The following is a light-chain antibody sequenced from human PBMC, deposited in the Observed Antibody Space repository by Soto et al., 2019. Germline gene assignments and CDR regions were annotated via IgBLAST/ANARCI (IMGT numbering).Light chain of an antibody. CDR1: SSDVCGYTY. CDR3: SSYTSSSTLWV. J-gene: IGLJ1*01. Sequence: SALTHPAPGSGAPRQSLPISLTGNSSDVCGYTYVSWYQQHPGKAPKLMIYDVSNRPSGVSNRFSGSKSGNTASLTISGLQAEDEADYYCSSYTSSSTLWVFGTGTKVTVL. CDR2: DVS. V-gene: IGLV2-14*01.